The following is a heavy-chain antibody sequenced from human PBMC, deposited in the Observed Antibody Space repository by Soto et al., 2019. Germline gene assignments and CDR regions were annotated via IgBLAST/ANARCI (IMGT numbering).Heavy chain of an antibody. J-gene: IGHJ4*02. CDR1: GFTFSSYN. V-gene: IGHV3-64*02. CDR2: ISRSGDRT. CDR3: ARARCSSGQCYYFDY. D-gene: IGHD2-15*01. Sequence: EVQLVESGEGLVQPGGSLRLSCAASGFTFSSYNIHWIRQAPGKGLEFVSAISRSGDRTYYADSVKGRFTITRDNSKNTEWLQMGSLRAEYMAVYYCARARCSSGQCYYFDYWGQGALVSVSS.